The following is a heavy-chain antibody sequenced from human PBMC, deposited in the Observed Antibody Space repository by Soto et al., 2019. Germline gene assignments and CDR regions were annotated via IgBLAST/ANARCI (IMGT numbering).Heavy chain of an antibody. D-gene: IGHD1-1*01. Sequence: SETLSLTCAVYGGSFSGYYWSWIRQPPGKGLEWIGEINHSGSTNYNPSLKSRVTISVDTSKNQFSLKLSSVTAADTAVYYCARAKTVSYYMDVWGKGTTVTVSS. CDR2: INHSGST. CDR3: ARAKTVSYYMDV. V-gene: IGHV4-34*01. J-gene: IGHJ6*03. CDR1: GGSFSGYY.